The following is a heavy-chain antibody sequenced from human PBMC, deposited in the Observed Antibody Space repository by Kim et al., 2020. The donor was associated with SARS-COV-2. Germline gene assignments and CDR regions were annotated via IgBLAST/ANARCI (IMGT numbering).Heavy chain of an antibody. D-gene: IGHD6-19*01. Sequence: GGSLRLSCAASGFTFSNFAMSWVRQAPGGGLQWVSAISASGTSTYYADSVKGRFTISRDNSENTLSLQMNSLRPEDTAFYYCAKGEIEVLGTGCFDHWGQGNLVTVSS. J-gene: IGHJ4*02. CDR1: GFTFSNFA. V-gene: IGHV3-23*01. CDR3: AKGEIEVLGTGCFDH. CDR2: ISASGTST.